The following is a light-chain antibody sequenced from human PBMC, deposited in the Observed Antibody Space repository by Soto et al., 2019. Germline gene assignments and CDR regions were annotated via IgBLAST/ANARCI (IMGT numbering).Light chain of an antibody. Sequence: DIVMTQSPDSLAVSLGESATINCKSSQSVLYSSNNKNYLAWYQQKPGQPPKLLIYCASTRESGVPDRFSGSGSGTDFTLTISSLQAEDVAVYYCQQYYSTPLTFGGGTKVEIK. V-gene: IGKV4-1*01. CDR3: QQYYSTPLT. CDR1: QSVLYSSNNKNY. J-gene: IGKJ4*01. CDR2: CAS.